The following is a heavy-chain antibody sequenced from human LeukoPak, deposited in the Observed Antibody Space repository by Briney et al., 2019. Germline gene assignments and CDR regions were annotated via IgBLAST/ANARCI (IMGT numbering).Heavy chain of an antibody. J-gene: IGHJ6*02. Sequence: ASVKVFCKASGGTFSSYAISWVRQAPGQGLEWMGWMNPYSGITGYPQKFQGRVTMTRDTSISTAYMELSSLTSEDTAVYFCARENVNRGSSWGYDYFGMDVWGQGTAVTVSS. CDR1: GGTFSSYA. D-gene: IGHD6-13*01. CDR2: MNPYSGIT. V-gene: IGHV1-8*02. CDR3: ARENVNRGSSWGYDYFGMDV.